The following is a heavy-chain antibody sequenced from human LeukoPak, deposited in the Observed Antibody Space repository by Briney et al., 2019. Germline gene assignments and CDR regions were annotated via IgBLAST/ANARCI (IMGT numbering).Heavy chain of an antibody. Sequence: GASVKVSCKASGYTFTSYCISWVRQAPGQGLEWMGWISSYNGNTNYAQKLRGRVTMTTDTSTSTAYIQLRSLRADDTAVYYCARDLRIAAAAQLDYWGQGTLVTVSS. D-gene: IGHD6-13*01. J-gene: IGHJ4*02. CDR2: ISSYNGNT. CDR3: ARDLRIAAAAQLDY. CDR1: GYTFTSYC. V-gene: IGHV1-18*01.